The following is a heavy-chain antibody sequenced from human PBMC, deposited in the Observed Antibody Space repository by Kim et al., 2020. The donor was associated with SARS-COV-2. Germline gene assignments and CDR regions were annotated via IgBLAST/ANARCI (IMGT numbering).Heavy chain of an antibody. CDR3: ARGPTSIGSVGSCYGP. V-gene: IGHV3-21*01. D-gene: IGHD2-15*01. J-gene: IGHJ5*02. Sequence: VKGRFTISRDNAKNTLYLQMNSLRAEDTGIYYCARGPTSIGSVGSCYGPWGQGALVTVSS.